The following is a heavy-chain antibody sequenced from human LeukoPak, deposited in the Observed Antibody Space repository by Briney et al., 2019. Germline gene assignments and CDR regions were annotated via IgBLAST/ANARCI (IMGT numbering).Heavy chain of an antibody. CDR2: ISAYNGNT. Sequence: ASVKVSCKASGYTFTSCGISWVRQAPGQGLEWMGWISAYNGNTNYAQKLQGRVTMTTDTSTSTAYMELRSLRSDDTAVYYCARAPLTTIFGVVNDYWGQGTLVTVSS. V-gene: IGHV1-18*01. CDR3: ARAPLTTIFGVVNDY. CDR1: GYTFTSCG. D-gene: IGHD3-3*01. J-gene: IGHJ4*02.